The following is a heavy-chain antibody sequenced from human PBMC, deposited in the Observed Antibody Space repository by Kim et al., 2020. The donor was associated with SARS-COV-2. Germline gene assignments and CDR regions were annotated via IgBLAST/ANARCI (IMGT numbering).Heavy chain of an antibody. Sequence: GGSLRLSCAASGFTFSSYGMHWVRQAPGKGLEWVAVISYDGSNKYYADSVKGRFTISRDNSKNTLYLQMNSLRAEDTAVYYCAKDLKRGGMVVTADNYYYYYGMDVWGQGTTVTVSS. CDR2: ISYDGSNK. D-gene: IGHD2-15*01. J-gene: IGHJ6*02. V-gene: IGHV3-30*18. CDR3: AKDLKRGGMVVTADNYYYYYGMDV. CDR1: GFTFSSYG.